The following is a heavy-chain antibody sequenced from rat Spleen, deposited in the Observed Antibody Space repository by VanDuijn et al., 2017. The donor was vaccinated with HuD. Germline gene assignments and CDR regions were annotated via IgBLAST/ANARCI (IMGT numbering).Heavy chain of an antibody. Sequence: EVKLVESGGGLVQPGRSLKLSCAASGFTFDDYGMAWVRQAPKNGLEWVASISWGGSSTYYPDNVKGRFTISRDNAKNALYLQMNNLRSEDTAIYYCTREGDAATEGIGWVMDAWGQGASVTVSS. J-gene: IGHJ4*01. V-gene: IGHV5-36*01. CDR2: ISWGGSST. CDR3: TREGDAATEGIGWVMDA. D-gene: IGHD1-11*01. CDR1: GFTFDDYG.